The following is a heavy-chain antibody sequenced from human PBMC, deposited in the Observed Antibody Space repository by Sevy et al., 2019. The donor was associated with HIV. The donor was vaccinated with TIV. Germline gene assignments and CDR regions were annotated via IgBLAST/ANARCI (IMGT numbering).Heavy chain of an antibody. CDR3: ARDESIHCSGGSCHGDY. J-gene: IGHJ4*02. D-gene: IGHD2-15*01. CDR1: GYTFTGYY. CDR2: INPNSGGT. V-gene: IGHV1-2*02. Sequence: ASVKVSCKASGYTFTGYYMHWVRQAPGQGLEWMGWINPNSGGTNYAQKFQGRVTMTRDTSISTAYMELSRLRSDDTAVYYCARDESIHCSGGSCHGDYWGQGTLVTVSS.